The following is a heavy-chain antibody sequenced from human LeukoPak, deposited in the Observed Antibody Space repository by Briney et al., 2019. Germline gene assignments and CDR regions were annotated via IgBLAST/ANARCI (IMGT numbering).Heavy chain of an antibody. CDR2: IYTGGNT. Sequence: PGGSLTLFCAASGFSVSRDYMSWVRQAPGEGLEWGSVIYTGGNTYYTDSVKGRFTISRDNSKNTLYLQMNSLRAEDTAVYYCARGPNSSGWYWGQGTLVTVSS. D-gene: IGHD6-19*01. CDR3: ARGPNSSGWY. CDR1: GFSVSRDY. V-gene: IGHV3-53*01. J-gene: IGHJ4*02.